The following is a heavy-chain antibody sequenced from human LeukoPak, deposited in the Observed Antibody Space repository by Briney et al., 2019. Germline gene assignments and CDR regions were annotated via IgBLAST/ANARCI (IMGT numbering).Heavy chain of an antibody. V-gene: IGHV4-34*01. J-gene: IGHJ6*03. CDR2: INHSGST. CDR3: ARGRRFGDQSGYYYYYMDV. D-gene: IGHD3-10*01. Sequence: PSETVSLTCAVYGGSFSGYYWSWVRQPPGKGLEWIGEINHSGSTNYNPSLKSRVTISVDTSKNQFSLKLSSVTAADTAVYYCARGRRFGDQSGYYYYYMDVWGKGTTVTVSS. CDR1: GGSFSGYY.